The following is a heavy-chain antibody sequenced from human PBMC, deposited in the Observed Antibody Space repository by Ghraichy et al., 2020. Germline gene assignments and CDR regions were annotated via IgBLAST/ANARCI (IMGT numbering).Heavy chain of an antibody. V-gene: IGHV4-31*03. Sequence: SETLSLTCTVSGGSISSGGYYWSWIRQHPGKGLEWIGYIYYSGSTYYNPSLKSRVTISVDMSKNQFSLKLSSVTAADTAVYYCARDRAEAYYYDSSGLDVWGQGTTVTVSS. CDR1: GGSISSGGYY. D-gene: IGHD3-22*01. CDR2: IYYSGST. J-gene: IGHJ6*02. CDR3: ARDRAEAYYYDSSGLDV.